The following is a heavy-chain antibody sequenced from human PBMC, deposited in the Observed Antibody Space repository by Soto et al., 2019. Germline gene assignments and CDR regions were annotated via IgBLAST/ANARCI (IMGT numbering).Heavy chain of an antibody. V-gene: IGHV3-48*01. CDR1: GFTFSSYS. CDR3: VRDPHALDY. CDR2: ISSSSSTI. J-gene: IGHJ4*02. Sequence: GGSLRLSCAASGFTFSSYSMNWVRQAPGKGLEWVSYISSSSSTIYYADSVKGRFTISRDNAKSSLFLQMNSLRVEDTAVYYCVRDPHALDYWGQGTLVTVSS.